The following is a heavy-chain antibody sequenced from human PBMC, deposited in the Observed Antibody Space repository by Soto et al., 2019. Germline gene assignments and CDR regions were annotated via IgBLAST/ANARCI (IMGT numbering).Heavy chain of an antibody. J-gene: IGHJ6*02. V-gene: IGHV3-23*01. CDR3: AKIPSTSYYYDSSGYFHV. CDR1: GFTFSSYA. Sequence: GGSLRLSCAASGFTFSSYAMSWVRQAPGKGLEWVSAISGSGGSTYYADSVKGRFTISRDNSKNTLYLQMNSLRAEDTAVYYCAKIPSTSYYYDSSGYFHVWGQGTTVTVSS. CDR2: ISGSGGST. D-gene: IGHD3-22*01.